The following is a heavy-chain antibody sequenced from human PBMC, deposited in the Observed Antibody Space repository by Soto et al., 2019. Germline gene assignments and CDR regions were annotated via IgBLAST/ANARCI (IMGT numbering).Heavy chain of an antibody. V-gene: IGHV4-61*08. D-gene: IGHD2-2*01. CDR1: GGSVTSGDFH. J-gene: IGHJ5*02. Sequence: VQLQESGPGLVKPSETLSLTCAVSGGSVTSGDFHWTWVRQPPGKGLEWIGNIYYNGGANTNFNPALQIRVTMSVDTSKNQFSLNLKSVTAADTAVYFCARLVVVAATVFWFDPWGQGTLVTVSS. CDR2: IYYNGGANT. CDR3: ARLVVVAATVFWFDP.